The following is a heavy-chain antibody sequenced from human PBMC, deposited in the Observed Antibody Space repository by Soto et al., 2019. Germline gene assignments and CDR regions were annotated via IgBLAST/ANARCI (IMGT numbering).Heavy chain of an antibody. D-gene: IGHD4-17*01. CDR2: ISNTGGST. Sequence: PWWSLRLSCAACGFSFITYAINVFRHSAGKGLECVSAISNTGGSTFYAESVRGRFTISRDNSINTLYLQMTSLRTEDTAVYYCAHPRGYGVFDAVDIWGQGTMVTVSS. CDR1: GFSFITYA. CDR3: AHPRGYGVFDAVDI. J-gene: IGHJ3*02. V-gene: IGHV3-23*01.